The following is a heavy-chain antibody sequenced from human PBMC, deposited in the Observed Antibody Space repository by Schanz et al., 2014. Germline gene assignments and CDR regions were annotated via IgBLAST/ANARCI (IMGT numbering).Heavy chain of an antibody. CDR1: GYTFTSDS. J-gene: IGHJ2*01. Sequence: QVQLVQSGAEVKKPGASVKVSCKASGYTFTSDSMHWVRQAPGQGLEWMGRIVPIAGITNYAQRFQGRVTITADKSSDTAYMELSSLRSDDTAHYYCVRVPSRDVSFDLWGRGTLVTVSS. CDR2: IVPIAGIT. CDR3: VRVPSRDVSFDL. V-gene: IGHV1-46*01. D-gene: IGHD3-16*01.